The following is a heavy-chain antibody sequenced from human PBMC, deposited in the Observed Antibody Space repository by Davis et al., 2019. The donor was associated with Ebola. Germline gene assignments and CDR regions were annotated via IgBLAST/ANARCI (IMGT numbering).Heavy chain of an antibody. CDR3: ARGGASGSYGYFDN. CDR1: GGSISTYY. CDR2: IHYSGST. Sequence: SETLSLTCSVSGGSISTYYWSWVRQPPGKGLESIGFIHYSGSTNYKPSLKSRVTMSVDTSKNQFSLKLNSVTAADTAVYYCARGGASGSYGYFDNWGQGNLVIVSS. J-gene: IGHJ4*02. V-gene: IGHV4-59*01. D-gene: IGHD3-22*01.